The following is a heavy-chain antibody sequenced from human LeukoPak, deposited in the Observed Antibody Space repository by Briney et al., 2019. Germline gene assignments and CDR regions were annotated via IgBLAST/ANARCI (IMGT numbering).Heavy chain of an antibody. CDR1: GFTFSSYA. CDR2: ISYDGSNK. J-gene: IGHJ6*02. D-gene: IGHD3-3*01. V-gene: IGHV3-30-3*01. CDR3: ARESYDFWSGYYAPNYYYYGMDV. Sequence: GRSLRLSCAASGFTFSSYAMHWVRQAPGKGLEWVAVISYDGSNKYYADSVKGRFTISRDNSKNTLYLQMNSLRAEDTAVYYCARESYDFWSGYYAPNYYYYGMDVWGQGTTVTVSS.